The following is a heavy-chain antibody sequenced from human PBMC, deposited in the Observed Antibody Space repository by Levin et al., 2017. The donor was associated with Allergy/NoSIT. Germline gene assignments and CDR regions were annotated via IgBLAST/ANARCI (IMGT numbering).Heavy chain of an antibody. D-gene: IGHD5-18*01. J-gene: IGHJ3*02. CDR3: ARRSTAMDAFDI. CDR2: IYSGGST. Sequence: GGSLRLSCAASGFTISSNYMSWVRQAPGKGLEWVSVIYSGGSTYYADSVKGRFTISRDNSKNTLYLQMNSLRAEDTAVYYCARRSTAMDAFDIWGQGTMVTVSS. V-gene: IGHV3-53*01. CDR1: GFTISSNY.